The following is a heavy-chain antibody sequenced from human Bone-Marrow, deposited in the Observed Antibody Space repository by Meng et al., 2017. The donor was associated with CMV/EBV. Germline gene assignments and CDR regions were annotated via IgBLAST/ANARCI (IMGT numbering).Heavy chain of an antibody. J-gene: IGHJ4*02. CDR1: GGSISSYY. CDR2: IYYSGST. V-gene: IGHV4-59*01. CDR3: AREKTGSTNHFDY. Sequence: SETLSLTCTVSGGSISSYYWSWIRQPPGKGLEWIGYIYYSGSTNYNPSLKSRVTISVDTSKNQFSLKLSSVTAADTAVYYCAREKTGSTNHFDYWGQGTLVTVSS. D-gene: IGHD2-15*01.